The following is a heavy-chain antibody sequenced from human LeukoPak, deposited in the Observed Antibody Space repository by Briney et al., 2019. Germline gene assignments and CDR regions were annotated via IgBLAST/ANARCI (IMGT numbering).Heavy chain of an antibody. V-gene: IGHV3-23*01. CDR2: ISPSGDST. CDR1: GFTFSSYS. D-gene: IGHD6-13*01. Sequence: QPGGSLRLSCAASGFTFSSYSMSWVRQAPGEGLEWVSAISPSGDSTSYPDSVKGRFTISRDNSKNTVYLQMNSLTAEDTAIYYCARRLPVAGRTDFFDYWGQGTLVTVSS. CDR3: ARRLPVAGRTDFFDY. J-gene: IGHJ4*02.